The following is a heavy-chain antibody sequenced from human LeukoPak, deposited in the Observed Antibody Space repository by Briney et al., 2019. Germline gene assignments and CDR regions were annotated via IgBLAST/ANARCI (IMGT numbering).Heavy chain of an antibody. V-gene: IGHV3-23*01. CDR2: ISGSGGST. Sequence: GGSLRLSCAASGFTFSSYAMSWVRQAPGKGLEWVSAISGSGGSTYYADSVKGRFTISRDNSKNTLYLQMNSLRAEDTAVYYCAKVFQARPTRYCSSTSCYTHYYYMDVWGKGTTVTVSS. D-gene: IGHD2-2*02. J-gene: IGHJ6*03. CDR3: AKVFQARPTRYCSSTSCYTHYYYMDV. CDR1: GFTFSSYA.